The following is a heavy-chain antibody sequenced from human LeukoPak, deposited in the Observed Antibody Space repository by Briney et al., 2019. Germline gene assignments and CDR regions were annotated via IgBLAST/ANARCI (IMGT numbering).Heavy chain of an antibody. J-gene: IGHJ4*02. CDR1: GFTFSSYA. V-gene: IGHV3-30*04. CDR3: ARSYYDSSGYYYVFRY. CDR2: ISYGGSNK. D-gene: IGHD3-22*01. Sequence: PGGSLRLSCAASGFTFSSYAMHWVRQAPGKGLEWVAVISYGGSNKYYADSVKGRFTISRDNSKNTLYLQMNSLRSDDTAVYYCARSYYDSSGYYYVFRYWGQGTLVTVSS.